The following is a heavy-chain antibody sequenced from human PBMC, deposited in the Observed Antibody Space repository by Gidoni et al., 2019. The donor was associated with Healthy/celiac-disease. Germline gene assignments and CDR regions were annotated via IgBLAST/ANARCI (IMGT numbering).Heavy chain of an antibody. D-gene: IGHD3-16*01. J-gene: IGHJ4*02. CDR1: GGTFSSYT. CDR3: ARAELGGAHFDY. Sequence: QVQLVQSGAEVKKPGSSLKVSCKASGGTFSSYTIRWVRPAPGQGLEWMGRIIPILGIANYAQKFQGRVTITADKSTSTAYMELSSLRSEDTAVYYCARAELGGAHFDYWGQGTLVTVSS. V-gene: IGHV1-69*02. CDR2: IIPILGIA.